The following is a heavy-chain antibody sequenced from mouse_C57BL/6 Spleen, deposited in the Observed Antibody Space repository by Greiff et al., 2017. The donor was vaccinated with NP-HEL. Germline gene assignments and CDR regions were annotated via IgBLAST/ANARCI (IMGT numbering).Heavy chain of an antibody. CDR3: ARSEITTVVAEGYFDY. J-gene: IGHJ2*01. CDR2: IHPNSVST. D-gene: IGHD1-1*01. V-gene: IGHV1-64*01. Sequence: QVQLQQPGSELVQPGASVKLSCKASGYTFTSYWMHWVKQRPGQGLEWIGMIHPNSVSTNYNEKLKSKATLTVDYSSSTAYMQLSSLTSEDSAVYYCARSEITTVVAEGYFDYWGQGTTLTVSS. CDR1: GYTFTSYW.